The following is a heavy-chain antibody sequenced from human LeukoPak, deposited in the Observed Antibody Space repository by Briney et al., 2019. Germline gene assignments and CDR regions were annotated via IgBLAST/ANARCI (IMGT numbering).Heavy chain of an antibody. CDR2: TYYRTKWYN. CDR3: ARLGDKGYSSTWYKTVYYFDY. V-gene: IGHV6-1*01. Sequence: SQTLSLTRAISVDSVSSNSAAWNWIRQSPSRGLECLGRTYYRTKWYNDYEVSVKSRITINPDTSKNQFSLKLSSVTAADTAVYYCARLGDKGYSSTWYKTVYYFDYWGQGTLVTVSS. CDR1: VDSVSSNSAA. D-gene: IGHD6-13*01. J-gene: IGHJ4*02.